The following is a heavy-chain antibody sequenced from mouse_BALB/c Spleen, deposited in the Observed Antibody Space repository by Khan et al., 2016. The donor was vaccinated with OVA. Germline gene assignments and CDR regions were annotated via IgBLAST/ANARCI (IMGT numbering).Heavy chain of an antibody. CDR3: TRHDGYSLCAY. CDR1: GYAFTDYP. CDR2: VSPSYGNT. J-gene: IGHJ3*01. D-gene: IGHD2-3*01. Sequence: QVQLQESGPELVRPGVSVKISCKGPGYAFTDYPMHWVQQSPVKSLEWIGAVSPSYGNTNYTPTLKGKAIMTVDNSSSTAYLELARLTSEDSAIYYCTRHDGYSLCAYWGQGTLVTVSA. V-gene: IGHV1S137*01.